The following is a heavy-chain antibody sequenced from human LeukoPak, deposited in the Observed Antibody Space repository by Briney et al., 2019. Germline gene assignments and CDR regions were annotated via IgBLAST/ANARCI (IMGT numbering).Heavy chain of an antibody. CDR3: ARRPDYYCPYGY. J-gene: IGHJ4*02. CDR1: GGSISSYY. D-gene: IGHD3-10*01. CDR2: IYYSGSS. Sequence: SETLSLTCTVSGGSISSYYWSWIRQPPGKGLEWIGYIYYSGSSNYNPSLKSRVTISVDTSKNQFSLKLSSVSAADTSVYYCARRPDYYCPYGYWCQGTLVTVSS. V-gene: IGHV4-59*01.